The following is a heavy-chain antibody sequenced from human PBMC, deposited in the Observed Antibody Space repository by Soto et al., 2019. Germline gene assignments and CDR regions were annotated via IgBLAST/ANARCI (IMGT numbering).Heavy chain of an antibody. CDR3: ARETSDCSGGSCYYYYYGRDV. CDR2: IIPIFGTA. D-gene: IGHD2-15*01. Sequence: QVQLVQSGAEVKKPGSSVKVSCKASGGTFSSYAISWVRQAPGQGLEWMGGIIPIFGTANYAQKVQGRVTITADESTSTAYMELSSRRSEDTAVYYWARETSDCSGGSCYYYYYGRDVWGQGTTVTVSS. J-gene: IGHJ6*02. CDR1: GGTFSSYA. V-gene: IGHV1-69*01.